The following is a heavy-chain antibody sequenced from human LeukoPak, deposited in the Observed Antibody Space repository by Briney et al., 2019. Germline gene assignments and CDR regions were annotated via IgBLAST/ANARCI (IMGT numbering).Heavy chain of an antibody. Sequence: GGSLRLSCAASGFTFSSYAMSWVRQAPGKGLEWVSAISGSGGSTYYADSVKGRFTISRYNSKNTLYLQMTSLRAEDTAVYYCAKDGGPWLRYAFDIWGQGTMVTVSS. CDR1: GFTFSSYA. CDR3: AKDGGPWLRYAFDI. CDR2: ISGSGGST. D-gene: IGHD5-12*01. J-gene: IGHJ3*02. V-gene: IGHV3-23*01.